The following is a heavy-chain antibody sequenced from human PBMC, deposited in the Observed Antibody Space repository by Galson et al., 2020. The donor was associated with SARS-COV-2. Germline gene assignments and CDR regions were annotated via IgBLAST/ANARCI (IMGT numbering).Heavy chain of an antibody. CDR3: AKDREGATGWCCFDH. D-gene: IGHD1-26*01. CDR1: GFTFSIYA. CDR2: LSANGDKA. J-gene: IGHJ4*01. V-gene: IGHV3-23*01. Sequence: GGPLRLSCVPYGFTFSIYAMNWVRQAPGKGPEWVSALSANGDKADYADSVKGRFTVSRDNSKNTLYLQMDSLRAEDTAIYYCAKDREGATGWCCFDHCGQETLVTVSS.